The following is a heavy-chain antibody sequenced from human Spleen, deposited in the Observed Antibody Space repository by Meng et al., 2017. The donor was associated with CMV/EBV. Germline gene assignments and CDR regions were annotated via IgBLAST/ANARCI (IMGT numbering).Heavy chain of an antibody. Sequence: GGSLRLSCAASGFTFSDYYMSWIRQASGKGLEWVSYISSSGSTIYYADSVKGRFTISRDNAKNSLYLQMNSLRVEDTAVYYCAKDGVAGSSPPGWGQGTLVTVSS. CDR2: ISSSGSTI. D-gene: IGHD6-6*01. V-gene: IGHV3-11*01. CDR1: GFTFSDYY. CDR3: AKDGVAGSSPPG. J-gene: IGHJ4*02.